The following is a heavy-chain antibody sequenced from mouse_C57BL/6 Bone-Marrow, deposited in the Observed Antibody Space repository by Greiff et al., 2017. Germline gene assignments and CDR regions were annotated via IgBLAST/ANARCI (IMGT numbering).Heavy chain of an antibody. V-gene: IGHV1-55*01. CDR2: IYPGSGST. J-gene: IGHJ4*01. Sequence: VKLQQPGAELVEPGASVKMSCKASGYTFTSYWITWVKQRPGQGLEWIGDIYPGSGSTNYNEKFKSKATLTVDTSSSTAYMQLSSLTSEDSAVYYCARWTTVVPLYAMDYWGQGTSVTVSS. CDR1: GYTFTSYW. CDR3: ARWTTVVPLYAMDY. D-gene: IGHD1-1*01.